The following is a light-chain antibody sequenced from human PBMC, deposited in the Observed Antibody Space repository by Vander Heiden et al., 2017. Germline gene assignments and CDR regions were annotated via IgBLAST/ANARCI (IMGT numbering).Light chain of an antibody. J-gene: IGKJ4*01. V-gene: IGKV3-11*01. CDR1: QSVISH. CDR2: DAS. CDR3: QQRSNWLT. Sequence: IVLTPSPATLSLSPGERSPLPCRAKQSVISHLVWYQQKPGEAPRLLIYDASNRATGIPARFSGSGAGTYFTLTISSLEPEDFAVYYCQQRSNWLTFGGGTKVEIK.